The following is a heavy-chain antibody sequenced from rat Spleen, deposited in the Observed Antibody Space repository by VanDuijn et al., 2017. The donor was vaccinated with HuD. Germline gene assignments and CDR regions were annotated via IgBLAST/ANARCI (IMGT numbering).Heavy chain of an antibody. D-gene: IGHD1-4*01. CDR3: ARLEAGYRVMDA. CDR2: ISTGGGNT. CDR1: GFTFSNYD. Sequence: EVQLVESGGGLVQPGRSLKLSCAASGFTFSNYDMAWVRQAPTKGLEWVASISTGGGNTYYRDSVKGRFTISRDNAKSTLYLQMDSLRSEDTATYYCARLEAGYRVMDAWGQGASVTVSS. V-gene: IGHV5S23*01. J-gene: IGHJ4*01.